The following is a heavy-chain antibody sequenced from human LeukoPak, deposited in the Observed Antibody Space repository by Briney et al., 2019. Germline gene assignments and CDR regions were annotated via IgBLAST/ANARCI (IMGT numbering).Heavy chain of an antibody. CDR3: AKMGYGDYYYYMDV. CDR1: GYTFDDYA. CDR2: ISWNSGSI. J-gene: IGHJ6*03. D-gene: IGHD4-17*01. V-gene: IGHV3-9*01. Sequence: GGSLRLSCAASGYTFDDYAMHWVRQAPGKGLEWVSGISWNSGSIGYADSVKGRFTISRDNAKNSLYLQMNSLRAEDTALYYCAKMGYGDYYYYMDVWGKGTTVTVSS.